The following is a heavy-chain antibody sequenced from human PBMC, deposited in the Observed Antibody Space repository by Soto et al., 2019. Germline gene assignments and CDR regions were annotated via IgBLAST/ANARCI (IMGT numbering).Heavy chain of an antibody. D-gene: IGHD3-10*01. V-gene: IGHV3-23*01. CDR3: AKVHGSGRYYDYGMDV. CDR2: VSGSGDST. Sequence: EVQLLESGGGLVQPGGSLRLSCAASGFTFSNYAMSWVSQAPGKGLEWVSAVSGSGDSTYYADSVKGRFTISRDNSKNTVYMQMSTLRVEDTAVYYCAKVHGSGRYYDYGMDVWGQGTTVTVSS. J-gene: IGHJ6*02. CDR1: GFTFSNYA.